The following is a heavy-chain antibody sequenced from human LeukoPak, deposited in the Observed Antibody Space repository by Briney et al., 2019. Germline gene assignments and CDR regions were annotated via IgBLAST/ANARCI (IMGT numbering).Heavy chain of an antibody. Sequence: PPGGSLRLSCAASGFTFSSYAMSWVRQAPGKGLEWVSAISGSGGSTYYADSVKGRFTISRDNSKNTLYLQMNSLRAEDTAVYYCARDLGDSGYYHPWYFDSWGRGALVTVSS. CDR3: ARDLGDSGYYHPWYFDS. V-gene: IGHV3-23*01. J-gene: IGHJ4*02. D-gene: IGHD3-3*01. CDR1: GFTFSSYA. CDR2: ISGSGGST.